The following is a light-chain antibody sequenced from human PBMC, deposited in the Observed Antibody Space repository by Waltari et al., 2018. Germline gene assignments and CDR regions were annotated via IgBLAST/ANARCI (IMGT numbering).Light chain of an antibody. CDR1: QTILQSSNNKNY. CDR3: HQYYGSPDS. V-gene: IGKV4-1*01. J-gene: IGKJ2*03. Sequence: DIVMTQSPDSLAVSLGARATISCRPSQTILQSSNNKNYLAWYQQKPGQPPRLLIYWAPTRESGVPGRFSGSGSGTYFTLTITNLQVEDVALYYCHQYYGSPDSFGQGTRLDIK. CDR2: WAP.